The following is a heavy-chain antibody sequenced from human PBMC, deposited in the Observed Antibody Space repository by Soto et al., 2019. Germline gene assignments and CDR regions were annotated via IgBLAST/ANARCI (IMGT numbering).Heavy chain of an antibody. D-gene: IGHD3-3*01. Sequence: GGSMRLSCAASGFTFSSYAMSWVRQTPEKGLEWVSAISGSGGSTYYADSVKGRFTISRDNSKNTLYLQMNSLRAEDTAVYYCATDPYYFFWSGYYLSWTPGQNSFDIWGQGTMVTVSS. CDR1: GFTFSSYA. V-gene: IGHV3-23*01. CDR3: ATDPYYFFWSGYYLSWTPGQNSFDI. CDR2: ISGSGGST. J-gene: IGHJ3*02.